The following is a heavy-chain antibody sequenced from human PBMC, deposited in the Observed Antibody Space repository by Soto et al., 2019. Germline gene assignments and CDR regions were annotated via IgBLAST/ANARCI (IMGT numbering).Heavy chain of an antibody. CDR2: MNPNSGNT. D-gene: IGHD3-16*01. J-gene: IGHJ5*02. CDR1: GYTFTSYD. V-gene: IGHV1-8*01. Sequence: ASVKVSCKASGYTFTSYDINWVRQATGQGLEWMGWMNPNSGNTGYAQKFQGRVTMTRNTSISTAFMELRSLRSDDTAVYYCARDYVPRTYYYWFDPWGQGTLVTVSS. CDR3: ARDYVPRTYYYWFDP.